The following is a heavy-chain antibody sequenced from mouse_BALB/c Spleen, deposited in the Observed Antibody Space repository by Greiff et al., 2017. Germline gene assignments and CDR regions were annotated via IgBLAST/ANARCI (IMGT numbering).Heavy chain of an antibody. CDR2: IYPGNSDT. CDR1: GYSFTSYW. J-gene: IGHJ4*01. CDR3: TRGWGGYAMDY. D-gene: IGHD2-3*01. Sequence: VQLQQSGTVLARPGASVKMSCKASGYSFTSYWMHCVKQRPGQGLEWIGAIYPGNSDTSYNQKFKGKAKLTAVTSASTAYMELSSLTNEDSAVYYCTRGWGGYAMDYWGQGTSVTVSS. V-gene: IGHV1-5*01.